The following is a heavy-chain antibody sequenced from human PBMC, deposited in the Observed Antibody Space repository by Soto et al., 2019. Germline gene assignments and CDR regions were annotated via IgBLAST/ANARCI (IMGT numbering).Heavy chain of an antibody. CDR3: ASSAPDYYYDSSGFDN. Sequence: SETLSLTCTGSGGSISGYYWSWIRQPPGKGLEWIGNIYYSGSTNYKPSLKSRVTISVDTSKNQFSLKLSSVTAADTAVYYCASSAPDYYYDSSGFDNWGQGALVTVSS. J-gene: IGHJ4*02. CDR2: IYYSGST. D-gene: IGHD3-22*01. V-gene: IGHV4-59*01. CDR1: GGSISGYY.